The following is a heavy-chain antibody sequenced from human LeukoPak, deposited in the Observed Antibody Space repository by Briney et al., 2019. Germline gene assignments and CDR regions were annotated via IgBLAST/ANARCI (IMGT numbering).Heavy chain of an antibody. CDR1: VGTFSSYA. V-gene: IGHV1-69*04. CDR2: IIPILGIA. J-gene: IGHJ4*02. Sequence: SVKVSCEASVGTFSSYAISWVRQAPGQGLEWMGRIIPILGIANYAQKFQGRVTITADKSTTTAYMELSSLRSEDTAVYYCARGGVVPAAIDYWGQGTLVTVSS. D-gene: IGHD2-2*01. CDR3: ARGGVVPAAIDY.